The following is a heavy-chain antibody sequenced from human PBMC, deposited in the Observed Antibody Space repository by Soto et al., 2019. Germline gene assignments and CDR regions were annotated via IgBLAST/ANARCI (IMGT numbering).Heavy chain of an antibody. D-gene: IGHD4-17*01. CDR1: GGTFSSYA. J-gene: IGHJ6*02. V-gene: IGHV1-69*01. CDR2: IIPIFGTA. CDR3: ASRHYGGVNYYYYGMDV. Sequence: QVQLVQSGAEVKKPGSSVKVSCKASGGTFSSYAISWVRQAPGQGLEWMGGIIPIFGTANYAQKFQGRVTITADESTNTAYMELSSLRSEDTAVYYCASRHYGGVNYYYYGMDVWGQGTTVTVSS.